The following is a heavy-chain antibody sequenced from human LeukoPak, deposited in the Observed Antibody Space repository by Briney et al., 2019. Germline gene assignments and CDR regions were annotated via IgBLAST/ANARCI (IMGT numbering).Heavy chain of an antibody. D-gene: IGHD3-3*01. CDR1: GFSVSSYA. V-gene: IGHV3-33*06. J-gene: IGHJ3*02. CDR3: AKEWSAFDI. CDR2: IWFDGNTA. Sequence: GKSLRLSCAASGFSVSSYAMHWVRQAPGKGLEWVAVIWFDGNTAYNADSVKGRFSISRDNSKNTPFLQMNSLRAEDTAIYYCAKEWSAFDIWGQGTRVTVSS.